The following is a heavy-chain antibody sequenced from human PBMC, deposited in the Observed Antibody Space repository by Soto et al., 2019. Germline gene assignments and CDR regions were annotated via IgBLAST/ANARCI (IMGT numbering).Heavy chain of an antibody. CDR2: IWYDGSNK. V-gene: IGHV3-33*08. CDR3: ARGWGYTIFGVVPY. Sequence: GGSMRLSCSASGFTFSSCAMHWVRQAPGKGLEWVAVIWYDGSNKYYADSVKGRFTISRDNSKNTLYLQMNSLRAEDTAVYYCARGWGYTIFGVVPYWGQGTLVTVSS. CDR1: GFTFSSCA. D-gene: IGHD3-3*01. J-gene: IGHJ4*02.